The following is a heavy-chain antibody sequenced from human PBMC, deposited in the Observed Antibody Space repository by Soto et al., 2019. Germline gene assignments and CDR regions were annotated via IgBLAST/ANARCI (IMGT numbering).Heavy chain of an antibody. Sequence: PSETLSLTCTVSGGSISSGGYYWSWIRQHPGKGLEWIGYIYYSGSTYYNPSLKSRVTISVDTSKNQFSLKLSSVTAADTAVYYCARDLRWELFPYYYYYGMDVWGQGTTVTVS. CDR3: ARDLRWELFPYYYYYGMDV. J-gene: IGHJ6*02. CDR1: GGSISSGGYY. CDR2: IYYSGST. D-gene: IGHD1-26*01. V-gene: IGHV4-31*03.